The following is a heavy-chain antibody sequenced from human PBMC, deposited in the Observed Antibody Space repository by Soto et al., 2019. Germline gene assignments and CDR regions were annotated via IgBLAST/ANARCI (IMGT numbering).Heavy chain of an antibody. J-gene: IGHJ6*02. V-gene: IGHV5-10-1*01. D-gene: IGHD3-3*01. CDR3: ARSNRYYDFWSGYDRYYYGMDV. Sequence: HGESLKISCKGSGYSFTSYWISWVRQMPGKGLEWMGRIDPSDSYTNYSPSFQGHVTISADKSISTAYLQWSSLKASDTAMYYCARSNRYYDFWSGYDRYYYGMDVWGQGTTVTVSS. CDR1: GYSFTSYW. CDR2: IDPSDSYT.